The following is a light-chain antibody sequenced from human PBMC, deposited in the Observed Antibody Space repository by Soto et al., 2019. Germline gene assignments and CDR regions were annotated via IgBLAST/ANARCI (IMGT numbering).Light chain of an antibody. CDR1: ISDVGGYDY. CDR3: SSYTTSSTYV. V-gene: IGLV2-14*01. Sequence: QSVLTQPASVSGSPGQSITISCTGTISDVGGYDYVSWYQQHPGKAPKLMIYDVSSRPSGVSNRFSGSKSGNTASLTISGLQADDEAAYYCSSYTTSSTYVFGTGTKVTVL. CDR2: DVS. J-gene: IGLJ1*01.